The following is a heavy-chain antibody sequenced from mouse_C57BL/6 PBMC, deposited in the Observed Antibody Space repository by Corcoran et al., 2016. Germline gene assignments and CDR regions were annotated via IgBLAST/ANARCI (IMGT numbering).Heavy chain of an antibody. CDR3: ARDSGYSPWFAY. J-gene: IGHJ3*01. D-gene: IGHD3-2*02. CDR2: INTYSGVP. CDR1: GYTFTTYG. Sequence: QIQLVQSGPELKKPGETVKISCKASGYTFTTYGMSWVKQAPGKGLKWMGWINTYSGVPTYADDFKGRFAFSLETSASTAYLQINNRKNEDTATYFCARDSGYSPWFAYWGQGTLVTVSA. V-gene: IGHV9-3*01.